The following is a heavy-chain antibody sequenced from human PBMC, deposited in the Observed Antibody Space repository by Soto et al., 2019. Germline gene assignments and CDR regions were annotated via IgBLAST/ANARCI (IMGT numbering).Heavy chain of an antibody. CDR3: ARNLYNTGSFDH. V-gene: IGHV1-8*02. CDR1: GYTFTSYD. D-gene: IGHD1-20*01. Sequence: QVQLVQSGAEVKKPGASVKVSCKASGYTFTSYDINWVRQAPGQGLEWVGWMTPNSGDTGYAQTFQGRVTLTRVTSRSTAYMELSSLTSEDTAVYYCARNLYNTGSFDHWGQGTLVTVSS. CDR2: MTPNSGDT. J-gene: IGHJ4*02.